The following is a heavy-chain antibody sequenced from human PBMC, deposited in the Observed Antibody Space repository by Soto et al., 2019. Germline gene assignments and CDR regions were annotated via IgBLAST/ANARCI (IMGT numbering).Heavy chain of an antibody. Sequence: ASVKVSCKASGYTFTSYGISWVRQAPGQGLEWMGWISAYNGNTNYAQKLQGRVTMTTDTSTSTAYMELRSLRSDDTAVYYCARYCSSTSCYHPWVYYYGMDVWGQATTVTVSS. CDR2: ISAYNGNT. D-gene: IGHD2-2*01. CDR3: ARYCSSTSCYHPWVYYYGMDV. CDR1: GYTFTSYG. J-gene: IGHJ6*02. V-gene: IGHV1-18*04.